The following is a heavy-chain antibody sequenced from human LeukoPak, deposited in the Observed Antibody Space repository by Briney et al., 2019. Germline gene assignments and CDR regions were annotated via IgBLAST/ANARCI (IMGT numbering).Heavy chain of an antibody. Sequence: ASVKVSCKASGYTFTGYYLHWVRQAPGQGLAWMGWINPNNGGTDYAQKFQGRVTMTRDTSISTAYMELSGLRSDDTAVYYCARDFSATHCFDYWGQGTLVTVSS. CDR2: INPNNGGT. CDR1: GYTFTGYY. V-gene: IGHV1-2*02. CDR3: ARDFSATHCFDY. D-gene: IGHD3-10*01. J-gene: IGHJ4*02.